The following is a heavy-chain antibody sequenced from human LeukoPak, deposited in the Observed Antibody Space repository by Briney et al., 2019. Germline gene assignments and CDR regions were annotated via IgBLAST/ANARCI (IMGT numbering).Heavy chain of an antibody. D-gene: IGHD3-22*01. CDR2: FDPEDGET. V-gene: IGHV1-24*01. Sequence: ASVKVSCKVSGYTLTELSMHWVRQAPGKGLEWMGGFDPEDGETIYAQKLQGRVTMTTDTSTSTAYMELRSLRSDDTAVYYCARDHYYDSSGYSTDWGQGTLVTVSS. CDR3: ARDHYYDSSGYSTD. J-gene: IGHJ4*02. CDR1: GYTLTELS.